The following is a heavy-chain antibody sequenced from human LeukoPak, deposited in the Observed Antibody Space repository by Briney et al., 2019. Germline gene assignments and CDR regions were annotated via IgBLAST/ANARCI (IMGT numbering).Heavy chain of an antibody. CDR3: ASLMYYYDSSGYYFDAFDI. CDR2: ISSSGSTI. Sequence: GGSLRLSCAASGFTFSDYYMSWIRQAPGKGLEWVSYISSSGSTIYYADSVKGRFTISRDNAKNSLYLQMNSLRAEDTAVYYCASLMYYYDSSGYYFDAFDIWGQGTMVTVSS. D-gene: IGHD3-22*01. CDR1: GFTFSDYY. J-gene: IGHJ3*02. V-gene: IGHV3-11*01.